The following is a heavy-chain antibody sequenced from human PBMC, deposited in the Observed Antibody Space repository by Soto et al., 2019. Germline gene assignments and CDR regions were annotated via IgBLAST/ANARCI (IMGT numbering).Heavy chain of an antibody. D-gene: IGHD3-10*01. CDR2: ISTRGSTI. V-gene: IGHV3-11*04. Sequence: SGGYLRLSCTASGFTFSDFHMKWIRQAPGRGLKWISYISTRGSTIHYVDSVKGRFTISRDNSKNTLYLQMNSLRAEDTAVYYCAKDLDYYGSGSPSEFDYWGQVTLVTVSS. J-gene: IGHJ4*02. CDR1: GFTFSDFH. CDR3: AKDLDYYGSGSPSEFDY.